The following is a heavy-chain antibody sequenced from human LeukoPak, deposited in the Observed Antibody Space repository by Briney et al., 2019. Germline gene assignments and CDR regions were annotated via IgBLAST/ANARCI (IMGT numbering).Heavy chain of an antibody. CDR1: GYTFTSYG. CDR2: ISAYNGNT. CDR3: ARDGYQPLDVTYFQH. D-gene: IGHD2-2*01. J-gene: IGHJ1*01. V-gene: IGHV1-18*01. Sequence: ASVKVSCKASGYTFTSYGITWVRQAPGQGLEWMGWISAYNGNTNYPQMLQGRVTMTTDTSTSTAYMELRSLRSDDTAVYYCARDGYQPLDVTYFQHWGQGTLVTVSS.